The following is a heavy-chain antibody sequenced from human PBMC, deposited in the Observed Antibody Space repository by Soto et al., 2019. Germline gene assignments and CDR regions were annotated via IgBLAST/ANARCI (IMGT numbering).Heavy chain of an antibody. CDR2: ISSSSSYI. J-gene: IGHJ4*02. D-gene: IGHD4-17*01. CDR1: GFTFSSYA. V-gene: IGHV3-21*01. CDR3: ARGTTVVTQPYFDY. Sequence: PGGSLRLSCAASGFTFSSYAMNWVRQAPGKGLEWVSSISSSSSYIYYADSVKGRFTISRDNAKNSLYLQMNSLRAEDTAVYYCARGTTVVTQPYFDYWGQGALVTVSS.